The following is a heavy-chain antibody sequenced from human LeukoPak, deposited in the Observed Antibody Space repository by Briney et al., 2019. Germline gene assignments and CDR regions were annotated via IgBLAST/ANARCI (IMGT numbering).Heavy chain of an antibody. D-gene: IGHD6-19*01. CDR2: ISSSSSYI. J-gene: IGHJ4*02. CDR3: ARDSSGWRGYFDY. Sequence: GGSLRLSCAASGFTFSSYSTNWVRQAPGKGLEWVSSISSSSSYIYYADSVKGRFTISRDNAKNSLYLQMNSLRAEDTAVYYCARDSSGWRGYFDYWGQGTLVTVSS. V-gene: IGHV3-21*01. CDR1: GFTFSSYS.